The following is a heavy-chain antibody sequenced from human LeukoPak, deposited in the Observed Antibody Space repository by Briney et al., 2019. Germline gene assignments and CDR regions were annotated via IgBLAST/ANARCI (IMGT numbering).Heavy chain of an antibody. V-gene: IGHV1-69*13. CDR3: ARAAFSSGYYYDY. CDR2: IIPIFGTA. J-gene: IGHJ4*02. D-gene: IGHD3-22*01. Sequence: ASVKVSCKASGFVFTSYGFTWVRQAPGQGLEWMGGIIPIFGTANYAQKFQGRVTITADESTSTAYMELSSLRSEDTAVYYCARAAFSSGYYYDYWGQGTLVTVSS. CDR1: GFVFTSYG.